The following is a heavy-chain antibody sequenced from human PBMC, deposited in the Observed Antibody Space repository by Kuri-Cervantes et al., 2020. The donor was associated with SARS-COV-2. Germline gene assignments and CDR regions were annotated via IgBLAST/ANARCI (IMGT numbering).Heavy chain of an antibody. D-gene: IGHD2-15*01. CDR2: ISGSGVGT. V-gene: IGHV3-23*01. Sequence: GGSLRLSCAASGFTFSSFAMSWVRQAPGKGLEWVSSISGSGVGTYYADSVKGRFTISRDNSKNTLYLQMNSLRADDTALYYCAKETTIVVVVAVAHWGQGTLVTVSS. CDR1: GFTFSSFA. J-gene: IGHJ4*02. CDR3: AKETTIVVVVAVAH.